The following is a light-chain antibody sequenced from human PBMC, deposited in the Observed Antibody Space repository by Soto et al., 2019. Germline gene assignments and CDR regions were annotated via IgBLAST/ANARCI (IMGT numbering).Light chain of an antibody. Sequence: EIVLTKSPGTLSLSPGERCTLSRRASQSVRGSSLAWYQQKPGQAPRLLIYGVSSRATGIPARFSGGGSGTDFSLTISRLETEDFSVYYCQQYGSSPLTFGGGTKVDIK. J-gene: IGKJ4*01. CDR2: GVS. CDR1: QSVRGSS. CDR3: QQYGSSPLT. V-gene: IGKV3-20*01.